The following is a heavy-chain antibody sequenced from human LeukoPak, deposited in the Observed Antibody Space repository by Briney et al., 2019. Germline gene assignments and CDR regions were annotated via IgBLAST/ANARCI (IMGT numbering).Heavy chain of an antibody. J-gene: IGHJ6*02. Sequence: PSETLSLTCTVSGGSISSYYWSWIRQPPGKGLEWIGYIYYSGSTNYNPSLKSRVTISVDTSKNQFSLKLSSVTAADTAVYYCARGYVQGYSSSRYYYYGMDVWGQGTTVTVSS. CDR1: GGSISSYY. D-gene: IGHD6-13*01. CDR2: IYYSGST. CDR3: ARGYVQGYSSSRYYYYGMDV. V-gene: IGHV4-59*01.